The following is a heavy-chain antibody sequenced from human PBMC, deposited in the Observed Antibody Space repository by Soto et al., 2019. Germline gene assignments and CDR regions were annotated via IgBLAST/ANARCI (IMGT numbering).Heavy chain of an antibody. J-gene: IGHJ4*02. D-gene: IGHD3-10*01. CDR2: INAGNGRE. CDR1: GYTFTSYT. CDR3: ARGGGWVGEASFDS. Sequence: QVQLEQSGAEVKKPGASVKVSCKTSGYTFTSYTLHWVRQAPGQGLEWMGWINAGNGREKYSQRFQDRVPLSTDKPAATAYMELRSPRSEDTAIYYCARGGGWVGEASFDSWGQGTLVTVSS. V-gene: IGHV1-3*01.